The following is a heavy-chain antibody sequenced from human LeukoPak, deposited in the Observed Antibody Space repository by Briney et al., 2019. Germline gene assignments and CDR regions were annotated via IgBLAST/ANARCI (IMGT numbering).Heavy chain of an antibody. CDR2: IYPGDSDT. V-gene: IGHV5-51*01. J-gene: IGHJ4*02. CDR3: ARQAYYYDSSVSPSLDY. D-gene: IGHD3-22*01. Sequence: GESLKISCKGSGYSFTNYWIGWVRQMPGKGLEWMGIIYPGDSDTRYSPSFQGQVTISADKSISTAYLQWSSLKASDTAMYYCARQAYYYDSSVSPSLDYWGQGTLVTVSS. CDR1: GYSFTNYW.